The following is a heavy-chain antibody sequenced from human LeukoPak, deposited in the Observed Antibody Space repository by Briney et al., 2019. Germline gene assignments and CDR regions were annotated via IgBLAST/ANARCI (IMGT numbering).Heavy chain of an antibody. CDR2: ISYDGSNK. CDR1: GFTFSSYG. D-gene: IGHD3-22*01. V-gene: IGHV3-30*03. Sequence: PGGSLRLSCAASGFTFSSYGMHWVRQAPGKGLEWVAVISYDGSNKYYADSVKGRFTISRDNSKNTLYLQMNSLRAEDTAVYYCARDWGSYYDSSGMACWGQGTLVTVSS. CDR3: ARDWGSYYDSSGMAC. J-gene: IGHJ4*02.